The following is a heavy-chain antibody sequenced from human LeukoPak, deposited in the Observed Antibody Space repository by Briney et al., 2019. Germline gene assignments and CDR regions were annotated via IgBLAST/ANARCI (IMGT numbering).Heavy chain of an antibody. D-gene: IGHD3-22*01. CDR2: IHHSGRT. CDR1: VYSISSGHY. CDR3: TRHTYFYDSPGAYYFDY. Sequence: SETLSLTCAVSVYSISSGHYWGWIRQPPGKGLEWIGSIHHSGRTYHNSSLKSRVTISVDTSKNQFSLRLSSVTAADTAVHYCTRHTYFYDSPGAYYFDYWGQGTLVTVSS. J-gene: IGHJ4*02. V-gene: IGHV4-38-2*01.